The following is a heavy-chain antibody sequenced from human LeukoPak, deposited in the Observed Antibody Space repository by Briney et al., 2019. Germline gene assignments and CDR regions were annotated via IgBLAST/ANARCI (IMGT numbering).Heavy chain of an antibody. D-gene: IGHD1-1*01. CDR2: IDRSGST. J-gene: IGHJ4*02. Sequence: PSETLSLTCAVYGGSFSSYSWTWLRQPPGKGLEWIGEIDRSGSTNYNPSLKSRVTISVDRSKNQFSLKLSSVTAADTAVYYCARGSATGLAYWGQGNLVTVSS. CDR3: ARGSATGLAY. CDR1: GGSFSSYS. V-gene: IGHV4-34*01.